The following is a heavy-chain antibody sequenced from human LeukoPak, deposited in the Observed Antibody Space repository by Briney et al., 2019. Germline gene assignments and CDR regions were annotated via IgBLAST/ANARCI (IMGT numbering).Heavy chain of an antibody. V-gene: IGHV4-34*01. CDR2: INHSGST. CDR3: AREGIAARPEWYFDL. J-gene: IGHJ2*01. CDR1: GGSFSGYY. D-gene: IGHD6-6*01. Sequence: SETLSLTCAVYGGSFSGYYWGWIRQPPGKGLEWIGEINHSGSTNYNPSLKSRVTISVDTSKNQFSLKLSSVTAADTAVYYCAREGIAARPEWYFDLWGRGTLVTVSS.